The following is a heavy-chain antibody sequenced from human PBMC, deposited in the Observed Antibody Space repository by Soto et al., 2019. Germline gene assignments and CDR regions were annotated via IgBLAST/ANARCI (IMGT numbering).Heavy chain of an antibody. CDR1: GYTFTSYD. CDR3: AREMTTITSHYYYGMDV. Sequence: ASVKVSCKASGYTFTSYDINWVRQATGQGLGWMGWMNPNSGNTGYAQKFQGRVTMTRNTSISTAYMELSSLRSEDTAVYYCAREMTTITSHYYYGMDVWGQGTTVTVSS. CDR2: MNPNSGNT. D-gene: IGHD4-4*01. J-gene: IGHJ6*02. V-gene: IGHV1-8*01.